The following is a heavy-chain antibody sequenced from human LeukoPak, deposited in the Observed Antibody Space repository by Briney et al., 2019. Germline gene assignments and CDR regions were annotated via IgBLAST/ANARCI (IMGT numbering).Heavy chain of an antibody. J-gene: IGHJ4*02. CDR1: GFTFSSYS. V-gene: IGHV3-21*01. Sequence: GGSLRLSCAASGFTFSSYSMNWVRQAPGKGLEWVSSISSSSSYIYYADSVKGRFTISRDNAKNSLHLQMNSLRAEDTAVYYCARDYSSPGNFDCGARGTLVTVPS. D-gene: IGHD6-13*01. CDR3: ARDYSSPGNFDC. CDR2: ISSSSSYI.